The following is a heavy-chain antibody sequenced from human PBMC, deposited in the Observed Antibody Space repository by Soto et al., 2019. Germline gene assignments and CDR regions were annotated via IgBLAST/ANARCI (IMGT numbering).Heavy chain of an antibody. CDR1: GGPISSGY. CDR2: IYYGGSI. D-gene: IGHD3-22*01. V-gene: IGHV4-59*01. J-gene: IGHJ5*02. CDR3: TGAYYDINGYSLDP. Sequence: SETLSLTCSVSGGPISSGYWTWIRQPPGKGLEWIGYIYYGGSINYNPSLKSRVIISVDTAKNQFSLRLSSVTAADTAVYYCTGAYYDINGYSLDPWGQGTSVTVSS.